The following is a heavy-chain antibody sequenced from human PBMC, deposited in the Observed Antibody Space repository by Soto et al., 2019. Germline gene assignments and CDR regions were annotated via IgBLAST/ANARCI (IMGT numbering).Heavy chain of an antibody. V-gene: IGHV3-64D*06. J-gene: IGHJ3*02. CDR2: ISSDGSRT. CDR3: ASSSDSSTYYYGAFDI. D-gene: IGHD3-22*01. Sequence: PGGSLRLSCSASGFTFSTYAMHWVRQAPGKGLEYLSMISSDGSRTYYADSVKGRFTIPRDNSKNTLYLQMSSLRAEDTAVYYCASSSDSSTYYYGAFDIWGQGTMVTVSS. CDR1: GFTFSTYA.